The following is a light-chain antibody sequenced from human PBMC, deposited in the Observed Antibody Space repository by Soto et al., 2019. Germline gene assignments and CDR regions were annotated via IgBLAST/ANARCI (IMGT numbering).Light chain of an antibody. CDR2: VGF. CDR3: QQYVTSPWT. Sequence: EIVLTQSPGTLSLSPGERVTLSCRASQSVSDTFIAWYQQKPGQAPRLLIYVGFYRATGIPDRFSGSGSGTAFTLTITRLEPEDLAMYYCQQYVTSPWTFGQGTRLDLK. J-gene: IGKJ1*01. CDR1: QSVSDTF. V-gene: IGKV3-20*01.